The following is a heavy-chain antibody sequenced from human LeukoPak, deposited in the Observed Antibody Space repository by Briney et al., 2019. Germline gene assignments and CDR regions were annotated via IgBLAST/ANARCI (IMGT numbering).Heavy chain of an antibody. J-gene: IGHJ6*02. D-gene: IGHD3-3*01. CDR3: AREGLTFFGAVVNYYYSGMDV. Sequence: ASVKVSCKASGYTFTNYGISWVRQAPGQGLEWMGWISAYNGNTNYAQKLQDRVTLTTDTSTSTAYMELRSLRSDDTAVYYCAREGLTFFGAVVNYYYSGMDVWGQGTSVTVSS. CDR2: ISAYNGNT. CDR1: GYTFTNYG. V-gene: IGHV1-18*01.